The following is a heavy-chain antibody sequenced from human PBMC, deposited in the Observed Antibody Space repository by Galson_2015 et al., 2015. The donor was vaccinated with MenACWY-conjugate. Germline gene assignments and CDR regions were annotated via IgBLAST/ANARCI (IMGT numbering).Heavy chain of an antibody. CDR2: IYWDDEK. D-gene: IGHD7-27*01. CDR3: AHRRHWGLREKPDAFDV. CDR1: GFSLSTAGVC. J-gene: IGHJ3*01. Sequence: PALVKPTQTLTLTCNFSGFSLSTAGVCVTWIRQPPGKALEWLALIYWDDEKHYNPSLKSRLTITKDTSKNQVVLTLTNTDPVDTGTYYCAHRRHWGLREKPDAFDVWGQGTLVTVSS. V-gene: IGHV2-5*08.